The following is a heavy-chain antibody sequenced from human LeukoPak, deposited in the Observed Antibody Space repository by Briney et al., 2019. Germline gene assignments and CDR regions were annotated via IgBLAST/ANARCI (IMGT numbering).Heavy chain of an antibody. D-gene: IGHD6-13*01. V-gene: IGHV4-4*02. J-gene: IGHJ6*02. CDR2: IYHSGST. Sequence: SETLSLTCTVSGGSISSSNWWSWVRQPPGKGLEWIGEIYHSGSTNYNPSLKSRVTISVDKSKNQFSLKLSSVTAADTAVYYCAREWSSSWYSNSYGMDVWGQGTTVTVSS. CDR1: GGSISSSNW. CDR3: AREWSSSWYSNSYGMDV.